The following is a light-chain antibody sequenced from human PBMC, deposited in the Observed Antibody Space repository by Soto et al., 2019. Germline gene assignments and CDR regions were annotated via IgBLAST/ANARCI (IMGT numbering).Light chain of an antibody. CDR1: SSDVGTYNL. J-gene: IGLJ1*01. CDR2: EGS. V-gene: IGLV2-23*01. Sequence: QSALTQPASVSGSPGQSITISCTGTSSDVGTYNLVSWYQQHPGEAPKIIIYEGSKRPSGVSNRFSASRSGNTASLTISVLQAEDEADYYCCSYATGSTYIFGTGTKLTVL. CDR3: CSYATGSTYI.